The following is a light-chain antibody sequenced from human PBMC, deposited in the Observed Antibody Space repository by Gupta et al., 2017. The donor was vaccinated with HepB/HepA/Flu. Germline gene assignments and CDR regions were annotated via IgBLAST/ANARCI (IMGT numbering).Light chain of an antibody. V-gene: IGKV1-39*01. CDR3: QQRNSIPCT. CDR2: TAS. J-gene: IGKJ2*02. Sequence: DIHMTKSPSSLSASVGDRVTITCRASRGVTNNVVWYQQKPGKAPNPLINTASTLHSGVPSRFSGSGSGTDFTLTISYLQPEESATYYCQQRNSIPCTFGQGTKVEIK. CDR1: RGVTNN.